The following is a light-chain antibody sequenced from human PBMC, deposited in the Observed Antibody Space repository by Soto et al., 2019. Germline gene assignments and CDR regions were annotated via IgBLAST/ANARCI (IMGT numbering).Light chain of an antibody. J-gene: IGKJ2*01. CDR1: QSVSSY. CDR3: QQRFNWPRFT. CDR2: DAS. Sequence: EIVLTQSPATLSLSPGERATLSCRASQSVSSYLAWYQQKPGQAPRLLIYDASNRATGIPARFSGGGSGTGFTLTISSLVPEDFAVYYCQQRFNWPRFTFGQGTKLEIK. V-gene: IGKV3-11*01.